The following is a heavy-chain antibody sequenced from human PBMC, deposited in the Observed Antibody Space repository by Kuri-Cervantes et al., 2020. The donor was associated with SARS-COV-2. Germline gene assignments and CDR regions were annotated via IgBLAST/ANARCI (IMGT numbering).Heavy chain of an antibody. J-gene: IGHJ4*02. V-gene: IGHV3-30-3*01. D-gene: IGHD6-19*01. CDR3: ARDPEYSSGWYERGYYFDY. CDR1: GFTFSSYA. CDR2: ISYDGSNK. Sequence: GGSLRLSCAASGFTFSSYAMSWVRQAPGKGLEWVAVISYDGSNKYYADSVKGRFTISRDNSKNTLYLQMNSLRAEDTAVYYCARDPEYSSGWYERGYYFDYWGQGTLVTVSS.